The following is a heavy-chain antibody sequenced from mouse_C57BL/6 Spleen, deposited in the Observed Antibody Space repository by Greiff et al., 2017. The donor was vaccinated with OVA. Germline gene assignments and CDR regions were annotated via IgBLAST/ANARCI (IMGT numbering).Heavy chain of an antibody. CDR1: GYTFTSYD. CDR2: IYPRDGST. Sequence: QVQLQQSGPELVKPGASVKLSCKASGYTFTSYDINWVKQRPGQGLEWIGWIYPRDGSTKYNEKFKGKATLTVDTSSSSAYMELHSLTSEDSAVYFCARDITTGVAEDWYFDVWGTGTTVTVSS. J-gene: IGHJ1*03. D-gene: IGHD1-1*01. V-gene: IGHV1-85*01. CDR3: ARDITTGVAEDWYFDV.